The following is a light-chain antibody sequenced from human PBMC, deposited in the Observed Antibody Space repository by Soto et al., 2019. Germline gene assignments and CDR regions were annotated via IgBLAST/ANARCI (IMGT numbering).Light chain of an antibody. V-gene: IGLV2-14*01. CDR1: SSDVGRYNF. CDR3: SSYTSDSTFV. J-gene: IGLJ1*01. CDR2: EVS. Sequence: QSALTQPASVSGSPGQSITISCTGTSSDVGRYNFVSWYQQHPGKAPKLIIFEVSNRPSGVSNRFSGSKSGNTASLTISGLQAEDEADYYCSSYTSDSTFVFGTGTKLTVL.